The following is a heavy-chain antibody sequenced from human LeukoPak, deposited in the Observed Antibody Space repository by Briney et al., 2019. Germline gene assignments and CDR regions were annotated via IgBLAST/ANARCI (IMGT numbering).Heavy chain of an antibody. CDR3: AKEGAYPIITYDS. J-gene: IGHJ5*01. CDR1: GFTFSSYW. Sequence: GGSLRLSCAASGFTFSSYWMNWVRQAPGKGLEWVANIKRDGNEKNYVDSVKGRFSISRDNAKNSLYLQMDSLRAEDTAVYYCAKEGAYPIITYDSWGQGALVTVS. V-gene: IGHV3-7*01. D-gene: IGHD3-10*01. CDR2: IKRDGNEK.